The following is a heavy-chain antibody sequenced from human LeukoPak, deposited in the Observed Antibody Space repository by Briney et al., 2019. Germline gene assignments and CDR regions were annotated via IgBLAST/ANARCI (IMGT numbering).Heavy chain of an antibody. V-gene: IGHV3-74*01. CDR2: IFTDGSTT. CDR3: ARELPREVTLDY. J-gene: IGHJ4*01. Sequence: QAGRSLRLSCVASAFNFFSYGMQWVRQAPGRGLVWVSRIFTDGSTTSYADSVKGRFTISRDNAKNTLYLEMKSLRVEDTAVYYCARELPREVTLDYWGQGTLVTVSP. CDR1: AFNFFSYG. D-gene: IGHD2-21*02.